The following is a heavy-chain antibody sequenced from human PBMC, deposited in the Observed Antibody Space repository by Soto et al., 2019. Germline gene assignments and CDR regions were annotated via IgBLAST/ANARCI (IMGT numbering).Heavy chain of an antibody. D-gene: IGHD6-19*01. V-gene: IGHV1-69*12. CDR2: VIPMFGTP. J-gene: IGHJ4*02. CDR1: GGTFSNYD. CDR3: AIMYSSGRGGDLGY. Sequence: QVQLVQSGAEVKKPGSSVKVSCKASGGTFSNYDITWVRQAPGQGLEWMGGVIPMFGTPNYAQKFQDRVTITADDSTNTAYMDLSSLRSEDTAVYYCAIMYSSGRGGDLGYWGQGTLVTVSS.